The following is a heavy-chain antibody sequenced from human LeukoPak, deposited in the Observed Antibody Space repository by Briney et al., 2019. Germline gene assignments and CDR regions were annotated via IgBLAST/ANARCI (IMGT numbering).Heavy chain of an antibody. V-gene: IGHV3-23*01. Sequence: GGSLRLSCAASGFTFSSYAMSWVRQAPGKGPEWVSAISGSGGSTYYADSVKGRFTISRDNSKNTLYLQMNSLRAEDTAVYYCAKAGPYYYDSSGYYYGGFDYWGQGTLVTVSS. D-gene: IGHD3-22*01. CDR2: ISGSGGST. CDR3: AKAGPYYYDSSGYYYGGFDY. CDR1: GFTFSSYA. J-gene: IGHJ4*02.